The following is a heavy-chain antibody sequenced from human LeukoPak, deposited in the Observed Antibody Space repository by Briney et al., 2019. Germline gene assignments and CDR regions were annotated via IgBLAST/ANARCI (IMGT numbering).Heavy chain of an antibody. CDR1: GFTFGSYA. Sequence: QPGGSLRLPCAASGFTFGSYAMYWVRQAPGKGLEWVSGISGSGGSTFYADSVNGRFTISRDNSENTVYLQMNSLRADDTAVYYCAKTTAGYSSGRYPGWPVDYWGQGTLVTVSS. D-gene: IGHD6-19*01. CDR3: AKTTAGYSSGRYPGWPVDY. CDR2: ISGSGGST. V-gene: IGHV3-23*01. J-gene: IGHJ4*02.